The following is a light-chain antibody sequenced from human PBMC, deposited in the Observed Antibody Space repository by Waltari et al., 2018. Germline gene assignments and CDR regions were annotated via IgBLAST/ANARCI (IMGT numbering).Light chain of an antibody. CDR1: TSAVGNYNL. V-gene: IGLV2-23*02. CDR3: CSYAGSGTYI. Sequence: QSALTQPASVSGTPGQSITISCTGTTSAVGNYNLVSWYQHHPGKAPKLMSCEVSKRPAGVSDRFSGSKSGNTASLTISGLQAEDEADYYCCSYAGSGTYIFGTGTKVTVL. J-gene: IGLJ1*01. CDR2: EVS.